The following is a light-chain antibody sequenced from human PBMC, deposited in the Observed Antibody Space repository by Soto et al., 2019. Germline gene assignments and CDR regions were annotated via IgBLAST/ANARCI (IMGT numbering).Light chain of an antibody. CDR3: EQYNSYSPWT. V-gene: IGKV1-5*01. Sequence: FHMTQSPSTPSSSLGDRFTITCRASQKIRSRFAWFQQKQGKAPKLLIYDAPSLESGVPSRFSGSGSGTEFTLTISSMQPDDFATYYCEQYNSYSPWTFGQGAKVDIK. J-gene: IGKJ1*01. CDR1: QKIRSR. CDR2: DAP.